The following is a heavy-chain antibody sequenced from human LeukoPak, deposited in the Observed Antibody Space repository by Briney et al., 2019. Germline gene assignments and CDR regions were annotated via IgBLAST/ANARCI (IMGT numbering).Heavy chain of an antibody. J-gene: IGHJ5*02. CDR2: IYYSGST. D-gene: IGHD2-21*02. CDR3: AREVGDSDSDNWFDP. CDR1: GGSIRPYY. Sequence: SETLSLTCVVSGGSIRPYYWSWIRQPPGKGLEWIGYIYYSGSTNYSPSLKGRVTISIDTSENQVSLILRSVTAADTAVYYCAREVGDSDSDNWFDPWGQGTLVTVSS. V-gene: IGHV4-59*01.